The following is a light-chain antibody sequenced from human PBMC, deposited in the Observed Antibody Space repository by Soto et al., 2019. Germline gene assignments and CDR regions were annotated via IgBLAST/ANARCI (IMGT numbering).Light chain of an antibody. J-gene: IGLJ2*01. V-gene: IGLV2-8*01. CDR1: RSDVGGYNY. Sequence: QSALTQPPSASGSPGQSVTISCTGTRSDVGGYNYVSWYQQHPGKAPKLMIYEVSKRPSGVPDRFSGSKSGNTASLTVSGLQAEDEADYYCSSYAGSNNLGVFGGGTKVTVL. CDR3: SSYAGSNNLGV. CDR2: EVS.